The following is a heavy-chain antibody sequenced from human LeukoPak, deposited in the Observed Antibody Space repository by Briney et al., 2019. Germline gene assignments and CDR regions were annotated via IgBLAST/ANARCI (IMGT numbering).Heavy chain of an antibody. CDR3: ATGYSSSWSFY. J-gene: IGHJ4*02. CDR1: GGSFSGYY. Sequence: PSETLSLTCVVYGGSFSGYYWSRIRQPPGKGLEWIGEINHSGSTNYNPSLKSRVTISVDTSKNQFSLKLSSVTAADTAVYYCATGYSSSWSFYWGQGTLVTVSS. V-gene: IGHV4-34*01. CDR2: INHSGST. D-gene: IGHD6-13*01.